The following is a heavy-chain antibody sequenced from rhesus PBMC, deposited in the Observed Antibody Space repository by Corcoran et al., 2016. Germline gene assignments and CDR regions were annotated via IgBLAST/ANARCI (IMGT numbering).Heavy chain of an antibody. Sequence: QLQLQESGPGLVKPSETLSVTCAVSGGSISSSYWSWIRQAPGKGLEWIGYIYGSGSSTNYNPSLKSRVTLSVDTSKNQLSLTLSAVTTADTAVYYCARDVAAAGTGSPYWGQGVLVTVSS. CDR3: ARDVAAAGTGSPY. CDR1: GGSISSSY. CDR2: IYGSGSST. D-gene: IGHD6-25*01. J-gene: IGHJ4*01. V-gene: IGHV4-169*02.